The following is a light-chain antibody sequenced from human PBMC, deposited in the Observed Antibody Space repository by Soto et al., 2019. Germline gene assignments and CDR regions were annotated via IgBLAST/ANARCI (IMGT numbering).Light chain of an antibody. CDR3: QQVNSYPLT. CDR2: AAS. J-gene: IGKJ3*01. CDR1: QGISSR. Sequence: DIQLTQSPSFLSASVGDRVTITRRASQGISSRLAWYQQNPGKAPKLLIYAASTLQSGVPSRFSGSGSGTEFTLTISSLQPEDFATYYCQQVNSYPLTFGPGTKVDI. V-gene: IGKV1-9*01.